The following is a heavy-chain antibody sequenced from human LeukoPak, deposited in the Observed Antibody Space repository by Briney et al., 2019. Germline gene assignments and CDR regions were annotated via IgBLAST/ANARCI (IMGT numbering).Heavy chain of an antibody. CDR1: GITFSSHG. D-gene: IGHD3-10*01. Sequence: PGGSLRLSCAASGITFSSHGMHWVRQAPGKGLEWVAIIWYDGSNKYYADSVKGRFTISRDNSKNTLYLQMNSLRDEDTAVYYCARDRGVRYFDYWGQGTLVPVSS. J-gene: IGHJ4*02. CDR3: ARDRGVRYFDY. CDR2: IWYDGSNK. V-gene: IGHV3-33*01.